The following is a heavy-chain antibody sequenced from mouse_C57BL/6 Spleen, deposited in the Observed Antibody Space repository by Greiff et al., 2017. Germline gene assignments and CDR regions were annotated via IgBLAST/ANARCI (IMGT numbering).Heavy chain of an antibody. CDR2: INYDGSST. Sequence: DVQLVESEGGLVQPGSSMKLSCTASGFTFSDYYMAWVRQVPETGLEWVANINYDGSSTYYLDSLKSRFIISRDNAKNILYLQMSSLKSEDTATYYWARRGYDYPYWYFGVRGTRTTGTVSS. D-gene: IGHD2-4*01. CDR3: ARRGYDYPYWYFGV. V-gene: IGHV5-16*01. J-gene: IGHJ1*03. CDR1: GFTFSDYY.